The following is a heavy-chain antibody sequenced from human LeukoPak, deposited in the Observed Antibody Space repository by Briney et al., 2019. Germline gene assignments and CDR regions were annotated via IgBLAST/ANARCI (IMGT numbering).Heavy chain of an antibody. CDR2: IDTSGNT. Sequence: SETLSLTCTVSGYSISSGYYWGWIRQPAGKGLEWIGRIDTSGNTNYKPSLKSRVTISVDTSKNQFSLKLSSVTAADTAVYYCARRGPRRGPYYGSGSYSGFDPWGQGTLVTVSS. J-gene: IGHJ5*02. D-gene: IGHD3-10*01. V-gene: IGHV4-61*02. CDR3: ARRGPRRGPYYGSGSYSGFDP. CDR1: GYSISSGYY.